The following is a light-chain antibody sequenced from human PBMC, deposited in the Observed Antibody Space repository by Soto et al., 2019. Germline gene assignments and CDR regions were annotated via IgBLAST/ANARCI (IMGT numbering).Light chain of an antibody. J-gene: IGKJ1*01. CDR3: QQYTGYSRT. V-gene: IGKV1-5*01. CDR2: AAS. CDR1: QSISDS. Sequence: DIAMTQSPSTLSTSIGDRVTITCRASQSISDSLAWYQHTPGKAPFLLISAASNLERGVPSRFSGSGSGTEFTLTISSMQPDDFATYYCQQYTGYSRTFGQGTKVDIK.